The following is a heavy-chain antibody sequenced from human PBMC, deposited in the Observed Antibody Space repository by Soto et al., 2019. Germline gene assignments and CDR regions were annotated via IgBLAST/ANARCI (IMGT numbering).Heavy chain of an antibody. J-gene: IGHJ6*02. CDR2: IKQDGGEE. V-gene: IGHV3-7*01. CDR1: GFTFSSYW. D-gene: IGHD4-17*01. Sequence: EVQLVESGGGLVQPGGSLGLSCAASGFTFSSYWMTWVRQAPGKGLEWVANIKQDGGEENYVDSVKGRFTISRDNAKNSLYLQMNSLRAEDTAVYYCARDDYGDVSSYYYYHGMDVWGQGTTVTVS. CDR3: ARDDYGDVSSYYYYHGMDV.